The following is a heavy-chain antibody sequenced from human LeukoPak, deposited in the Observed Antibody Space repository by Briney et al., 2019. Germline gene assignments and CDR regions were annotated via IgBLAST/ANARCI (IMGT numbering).Heavy chain of an antibody. CDR3: ARDLTYGSGSYYTPVYYYGMDV. CDR1: GYTFTSYA. D-gene: IGHD3-10*01. J-gene: IGHJ6*02. V-gene: IGHV1-3*01. CDR2: INAGNGNT. Sequence: ASVNVSCTASGYTFTSYAMHWVRQAPGQRLEWMGWINAGNGNTKYSQKFQGGVTITRDTSASTAYMELSSLRSEDAGVYYCARDLTYGSGSYYTPVYYYGMDVWGQGTTVTVSS.